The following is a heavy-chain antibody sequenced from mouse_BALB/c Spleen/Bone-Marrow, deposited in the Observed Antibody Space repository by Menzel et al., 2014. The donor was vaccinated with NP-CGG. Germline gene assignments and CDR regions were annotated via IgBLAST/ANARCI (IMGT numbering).Heavy chain of an antibody. D-gene: IGHD1-1*01. J-gene: IGHJ1*01. Sequence: EVKVEESGGGLVQPGGSLRLSCATSGFTFTDYYMSWVRQPPGKALEWLGFIRNKANGYATEYSASVKGRFTISRDNSQGILYLQMNTLRAEDSATYYCARDRNYGSSWYFDVWGAGTTVTVSS. CDR3: ARDRNYGSSWYFDV. CDR2: IRNKANGYAT. CDR1: GFTFTDYY. V-gene: IGHV7-3*02.